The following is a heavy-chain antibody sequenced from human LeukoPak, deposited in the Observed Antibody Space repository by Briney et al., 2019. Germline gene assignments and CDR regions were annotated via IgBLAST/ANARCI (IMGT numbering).Heavy chain of an antibody. CDR1: GYTFTGYY. V-gene: IGHV1-2*02. CDR2: INPNSGGT. J-gene: IGHJ5*02. CDR3: ARTVPTMVRGVIPSRFDP. Sequence: ASVKVSCKASGYTFTGYYMHWVRQAPGQRLEWMGWINPNSGGTNYAQKFQGRVTMTRDTSISTAYMELSRLRSDDTAVYYCARTVPTMVRGVIPSRFDPWGQGTLVTVSS. D-gene: IGHD3-10*01.